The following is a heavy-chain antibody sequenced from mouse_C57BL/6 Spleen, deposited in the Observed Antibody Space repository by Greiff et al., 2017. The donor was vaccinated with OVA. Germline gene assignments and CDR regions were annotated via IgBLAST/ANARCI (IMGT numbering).Heavy chain of an antibody. V-gene: IGHV6-6*01. CDR3: TRPYSKEPPHWYFDV. D-gene: IGHD2-5*01. Sequence: EVKLVESGGGLVQPGGSMKLSCAASGFTFSDAWMDWVRQSPEKGLEWVAEIRNKANNHATYYAESVKGRFTISRDDSKSSVYLQMNSLRAEDTGIYYCTRPYSKEPPHWYFDVWGTGTTVTVSS. CDR1: GFTFSDAW. J-gene: IGHJ1*03. CDR2: IRNKANNHAT.